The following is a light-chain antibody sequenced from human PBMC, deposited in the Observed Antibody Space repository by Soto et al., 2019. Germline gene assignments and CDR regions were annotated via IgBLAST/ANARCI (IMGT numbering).Light chain of an antibody. CDR2: DVS. V-gene: IGLV2-14*01. CDR3: SSYTSSSTPW. Sequence: QSALTQPASVSGSPGQSITISCTGTRSDVGGYNYVSWYQQHPGKAPKLMIYDVSNRPSGVSNRFSGSKSGNTASLTISGLQAEDEADYYCSSYTSSSTPWFGGGTKLTVL. J-gene: IGLJ3*02. CDR1: RSDVGGYNY.